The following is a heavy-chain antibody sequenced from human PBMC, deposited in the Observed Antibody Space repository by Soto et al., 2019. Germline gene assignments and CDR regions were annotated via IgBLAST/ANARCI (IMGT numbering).Heavy chain of an antibody. V-gene: IGHV1-2*02. D-gene: IGHD6-19*01. CDR1: GHTFTGYY. CDR2: INPNSGGT. CDR3: ARERVAVAGDYYYYYGMDV. Sequence: GASVKVSCKASGHTFTGYYMHWVRQAPGQGLEWMGWINPNSGGTNYAQKFQGRVTMTRDTSISTAYMELSRLRSDDTAVYYCARERVAVAGDYYYYYGMDVWGQGTTVTVSS. J-gene: IGHJ6*02.